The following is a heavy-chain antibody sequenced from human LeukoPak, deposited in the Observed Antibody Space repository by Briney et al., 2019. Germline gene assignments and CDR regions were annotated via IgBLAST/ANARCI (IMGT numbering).Heavy chain of an antibody. D-gene: IGHD6-19*01. CDR3: ARDPYSSARQNYHGMDV. CDR1: NDSVSNGYYY. V-gene: IGHV4-61*01. Sequence: SETLSLTCTVSNDSVSNGYYYWSWIRQPPGKGLEWIGNIYYSGSTNYNPSLRSRVTISIDTSKNQFSLKLSSMTAADTAMYFCARDPYSSARQNYHGMDVWGQGTTVTVSS. CDR2: IYYSGST. J-gene: IGHJ6*02.